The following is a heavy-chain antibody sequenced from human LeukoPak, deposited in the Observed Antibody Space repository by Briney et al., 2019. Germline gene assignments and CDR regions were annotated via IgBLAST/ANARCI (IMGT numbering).Heavy chain of an antibody. CDR3: ARGGYTYGFDAFDI. J-gene: IGHJ3*02. D-gene: IGHD5-18*01. CDR1: GGSISSYY. CDR2: IYTSGNT. Sequence: PSETLSLTCTVSGGSISSYYWSWIRQPAGKGLEWIGRIYTSGNTNYNPSLKSRVTISVDTSKNQFSLKLSSVTAADTAVYYCARGGYTYGFDAFDIWGQGTMVTVSS. V-gene: IGHV4-4*07.